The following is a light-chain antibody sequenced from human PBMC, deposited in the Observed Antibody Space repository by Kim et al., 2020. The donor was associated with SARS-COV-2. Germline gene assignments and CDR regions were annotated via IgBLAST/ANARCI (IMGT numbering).Light chain of an antibody. V-gene: IGKV3-20*01. CDR3: QQSDISPLT. CDR1: QSINTNC. CDR2: AAS. Sequence: EIVLTQSPGTLSLSPGERATLSCRASQSINTNCLAWYQQKPGQPPRLLIPAASNRAAGIPDRFIGSGSGTDFTLTISRLEPEDFAVYYCQQSDISPLTFGGGTKVDIK. J-gene: IGKJ4*01.